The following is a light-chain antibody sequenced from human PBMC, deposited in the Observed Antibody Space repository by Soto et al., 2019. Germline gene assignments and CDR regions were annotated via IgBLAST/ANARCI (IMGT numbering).Light chain of an antibody. CDR3: GSYTSSSTPYV. V-gene: IGLV2-14*03. CDR2: GVS. CDR1: SSDVGGYNY. Sequence: QSALTQPASVYGSPGQSITISCTGTSSDVGGYNYVSWFQHHPGKAPKLMIYGVSNRPSGVSNRFSGSKSGNTASLTISGLQAEDEADYFCGSYTSSSTPYVFGTGTKVTVL. J-gene: IGLJ1*01.